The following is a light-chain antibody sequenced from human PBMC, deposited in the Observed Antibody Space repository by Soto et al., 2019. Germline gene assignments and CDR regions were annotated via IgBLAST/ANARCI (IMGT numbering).Light chain of an antibody. Sequence: EIVLTQSPATLSLSPGERATLSCRASQSVRSYLAWYQQKPGQAPRLLIYDASNRATGIPARFSGSGSGTDFTLTISRLEPEDVAVYYCQQRSNWPPITFGQGTRLEIK. J-gene: IGKJ5*01. CDR3: QQRSNWPPIT. CDR1: QSVRSY. CDR2: DAS. V-gene: IGKV3-11*01.